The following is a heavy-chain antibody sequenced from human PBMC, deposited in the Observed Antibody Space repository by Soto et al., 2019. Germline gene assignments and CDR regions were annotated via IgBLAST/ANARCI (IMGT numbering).Heavy chain of an antibody. CDR3: ARRRAWNDAFDF. Sequence: EVQLVQSGPEVKKPGESLKISCKASGYNFTTYWIGWVRQMPGKGLELMGVIYPADSDIRYRPPVQGQVTFSADKSLTTAYLQWNSLKASDTARYYCARRRAWNDAFDFWGQGTLVTVSS. J-gene: IGHJ4*02. CDR1: GYNFTTYW. V-gene: IGHV5-51*03. D-gene: IGHD1-1*01. CDR2: IYPADSDI.